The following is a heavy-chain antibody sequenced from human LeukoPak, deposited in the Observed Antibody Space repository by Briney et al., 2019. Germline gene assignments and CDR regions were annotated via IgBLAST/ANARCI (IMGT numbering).Heavy chain of an antibody. Sequence: SETLSLTCAVSGGSISSSNWWSWVRQPPGKGLEWIGGIYHSGSTNYNPSLKSRVTISLGKSKNQFSLKLNSVTAADTAVYYCARIEGGNYFDYWGQGTLVTVSS. D-gene: IGHD3-16*01. CDR1: GGSISSSNW. CDR2: IYHSGST. J-gene: IGHJ4*02. V-gene: IGHV4-4*02. CDR3: ARIEGGNYFDY.